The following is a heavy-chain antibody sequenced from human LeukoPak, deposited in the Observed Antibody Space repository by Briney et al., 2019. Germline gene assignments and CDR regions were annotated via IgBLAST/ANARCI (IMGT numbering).Heavy chain of an antibody. CDR2: IYYSGST. Sequence: PSETLSLTCTVSGGSISTYYWSWIRQPPGKGLEYIGYIYYSGSTNYNPSLKSRVTMSLDTSKNQFSLKLSSVPAADTAVYYCAREEVPHGFDIWGQGTMVTVSS. V-gene: IGHV4-59*01. CDR3: AREEVPHGFDI. CDR1: GGSISTYY. J-gene: IGHJ3*02.